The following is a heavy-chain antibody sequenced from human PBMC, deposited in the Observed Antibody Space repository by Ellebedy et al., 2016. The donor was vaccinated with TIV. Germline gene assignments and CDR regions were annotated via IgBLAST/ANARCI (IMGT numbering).Heavy chain of an antibody. CDR2: IYPGDSDT. V-gene: IGHV5-51*01. J-gene: IGHJ4*02. CDR3: ARASGIVATTVDY. Sequence: GGSLRLSXKGSGYSFTSYWIGWVRQMPGKGLEWMRIIYPGDSDTRYSPSFQGQVTISADKSISTAYLQWSSLKASDTAMYYCARASGIVATTVDYWGQGTLVTVSS. D-gene: IGHD5-12*01. CDR1: GYSFTSYW.